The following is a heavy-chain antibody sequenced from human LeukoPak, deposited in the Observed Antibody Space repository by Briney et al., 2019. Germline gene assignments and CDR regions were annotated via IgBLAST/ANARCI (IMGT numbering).Heavy chain of an antibody. Sequence: GESLKISCKGSGYIFTSYWIGWVRQMPGKGLEWMGVIYPGDSDIRYSPSFQGQVTISADKSIRTAYLQWSSLKASDTAMYYCARPCTGSYFGGGYWGQGTLVTVSS. J-gene: IGHJ4*02. CDR1: GYIFTSYW. CDR2: IYPGDSDI. V-gene: IGHV5-51*01. CDR3: ARPCTGSYFGGGY. D-gene: IGHD1-26*01.